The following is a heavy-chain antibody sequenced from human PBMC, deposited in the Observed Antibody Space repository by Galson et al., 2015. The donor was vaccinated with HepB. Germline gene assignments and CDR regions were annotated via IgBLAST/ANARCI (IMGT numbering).Heavy chain of an antibody. CDR1: GFTFSRYA. Sequence: SLRLSCAASGFTFSRYAMHWVRQAPGKGLEWVAVISYDGSNKYYADSVKGRFTISRDNSKNTLYLQMNSLRAEDTAVYYCATTAVYYDSSGFADYWGQGTLVTVSS. CDR2: ISYDGSNK. D-gene: IGHD3-22*01. CDR3: ATTAVYYDSSGFADY. J-gene: IGHJ4*02. V-gene: IGHV3-30-3*01.